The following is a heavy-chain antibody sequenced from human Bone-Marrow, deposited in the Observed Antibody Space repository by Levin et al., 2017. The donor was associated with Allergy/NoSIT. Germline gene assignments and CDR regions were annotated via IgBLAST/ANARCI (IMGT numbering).Heavy chain of an antibody. Sequence: KPGGSLRLSCAVSGFNFSNAWMSWVRQAPGKRLEWVGRIRSKTYGGTTDYAAPVKGRFTISRDDSKNTLYLQMNSLKMEDTAVYYCTTGRLIAASGTNYWGQGTLVTVSS. D-gene: IGHD6-13*01. J-gene: IGHJ4*02. CDR1: GFNFSNAW. CDR3: TTGRLIAASGTNY. V-gene: IGHV3-15*01. CDR2: IRSKTYGGTT.